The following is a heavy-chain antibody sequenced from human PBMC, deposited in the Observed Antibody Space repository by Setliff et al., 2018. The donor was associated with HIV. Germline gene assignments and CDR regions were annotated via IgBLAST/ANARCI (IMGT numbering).Heavy chain of an antibody. V-gene: IGHV3-64*02. CDR2: ISTTGGLT. CDR3: ARVGSATPASYYFDS. J-gene: IGHJ4*02. Sequence: QAAGKGLEYVSAISTTGGLTSYADFVKGRFTISRDNSKNTLFLQMDSLRVEDTAVYYCARVGSATPASYYFDSWGQGTLVTVSS. D-gene: IGHD3-16*01.